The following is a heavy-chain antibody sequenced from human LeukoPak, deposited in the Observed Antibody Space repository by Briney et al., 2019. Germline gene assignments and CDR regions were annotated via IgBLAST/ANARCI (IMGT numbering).Heavy chain of an antibody. Sequence: SETLSLTCAVYGGSFSGYYWSWIRQPPGKGLEWIGEINHSGSINYNPSLKSRVTISVDTSKNQFSLKLSSVTAADTAVYYCARFDGRNWGQGALVTVSS. J-gene: IGHJ4*02. CDR2: INHSGSI. CDR1: GGSFSGYY. V-gene: IGHV4-34*01. CDR3: ARFDGRN. D-gene: IGHD5-24*01.